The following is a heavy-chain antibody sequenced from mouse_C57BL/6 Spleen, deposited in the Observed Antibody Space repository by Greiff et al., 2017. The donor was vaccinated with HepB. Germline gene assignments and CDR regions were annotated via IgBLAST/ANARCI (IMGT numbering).Heavy chain of an antibody. CDR3: ARDQMITDAMDY. CDR2: ISYDGSN. D-gene: IGHD2-4*01. Sequence: DVHLVESGPGLVKPSQSLSLTCSVTGYSITSGYYWNWIRQFPGNKLEWMGYISYDGSNNYNPSLKNRISITRDTSKNQFFLKLNSVTTEDTATYYCARDQMITDAMDYWGQGTSVTVSS. CDR1: GYSITSGYY. V-gene: IGHV3-6*01. J-gene: IGHJ4*01.